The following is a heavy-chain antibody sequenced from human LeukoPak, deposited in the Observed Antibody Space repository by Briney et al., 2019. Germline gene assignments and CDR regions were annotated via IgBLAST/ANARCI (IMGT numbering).Heavy chain of an antibody. CDR1: GFTFSSYG. CDR3: AREEYSSSWYSPVGY. Sequence: PGGSLRLSCAASGFTFSSYGMHWVRQAPGKGLEWVAVIWYDGSNKYYADSVKGRFTISRDNSKNTLYLQMNSLRAEDTAVYYCAREEYSSSWYSPVGYWGQGTLVTVSS. V-gene: IGHV3-33*01. CDR2: IWYDGSNK. J-gene: IGHJ4*02. D-gene: IGHD6-13*01.